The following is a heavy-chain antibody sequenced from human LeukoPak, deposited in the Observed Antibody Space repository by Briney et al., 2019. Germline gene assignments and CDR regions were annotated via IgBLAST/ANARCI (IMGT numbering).Heavy chain of an antibody. CDR1: GYTFTGYY. Sequence: GASVKVSCKASGYTFTGYYMHWVRQAPGQGLEWMGWINPNSGGTNYAQKFQGWVTMTRDTSISTAYMELSRLRSDDTAVYYCAREGIVAAAGTRGFDYWGQGTLVTVSS. CDR3: AREGIVAAAGTRGFDY. J-gene: IGHJ4*02. CDR2: INPNSGGT. D-gene: IGHD6-13*01. V-gene: IGHV1-2*04.